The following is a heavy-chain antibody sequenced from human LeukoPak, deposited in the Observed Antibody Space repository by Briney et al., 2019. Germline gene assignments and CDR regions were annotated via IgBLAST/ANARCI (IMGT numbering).Heavy chain of an antibody. J-gene: IGHJ4*02. D-gene: IGHD2-21*01. CDR2: IYYSGST. Sequence: SETLSLTCSVSGGSINSGYWSWIRQPPGKGLEWIGYIYYSGSTNYNPSLKSRVTISVDTSKNQFSLKLSSVTAADTAVYYCAGESRTGLDYWGQGTLVTVSS. CDR1: GGSINSGY. CDR3: AGESRTGLDY. V-gene: IGHV4-59*01.